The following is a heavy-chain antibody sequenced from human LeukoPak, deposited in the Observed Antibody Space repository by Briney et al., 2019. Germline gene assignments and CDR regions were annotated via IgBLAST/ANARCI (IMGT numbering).Heavy chain of an antibody. J-gene: IGHJ3*02. Sequence: ASVKVSCKASGYTFTSYAMHWVRQAPGQRLEWMGWINAGNGNTKYSQKFQGRVTITRDTSASTAYMELSSLRSEDTAVYYCARAILWFGELLYHDAFDIWGQGTMVTVSS. CDR2: INAGNGNT. CDR1: GYTFTSYA. V-gene: IGHV1-3*01. CDR3: ARAILWFGELLYHDAFDI. D-gene: IGHD3-10*01.